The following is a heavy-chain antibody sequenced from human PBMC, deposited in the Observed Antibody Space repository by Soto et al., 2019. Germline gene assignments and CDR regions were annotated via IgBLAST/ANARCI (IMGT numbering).Heavy chain of an antibody. CDR1: GFTFSSYA. CDR2: ISGSGGTT. Sequence: EVQLLESGGGLVQPGGSLRLSCAASGFTFSSYAMSWVRQAPGKGLEWVSAISGSGGTTYYADSVKGRFTFSRDNSKNTLYLQMNRLSAEDTAVYYCAKAANGWFSAFAIWGQGTMVTVSS. CDR3: AKAANGWFSAFAI. V-gene: IGHV3-23*01. J-gene: IGHJ3*02. D-gene: IGHD6-19*01.